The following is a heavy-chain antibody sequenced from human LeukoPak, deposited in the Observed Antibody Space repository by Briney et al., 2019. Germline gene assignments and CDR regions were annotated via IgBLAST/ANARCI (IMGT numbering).Heavy chain of an antibody. CDR2: IYYSGST. CDR3: ARDRPGTSCHQD. D-gene: IGHD2-2*01. CDR1: GGSISSYY. V-gene: IGHV4-59*01. J-gene: IGHJ4*02. Sequence: SXTLSLTCTVSGGSISSYYWSWIRQPPGKGLEWIGYIYYSGSTNYNPSLKSRVTISVDTSKNQFSLKLSSVTAADTAVYYCARDRPGTSCHQDWGQGTLVTVSS.